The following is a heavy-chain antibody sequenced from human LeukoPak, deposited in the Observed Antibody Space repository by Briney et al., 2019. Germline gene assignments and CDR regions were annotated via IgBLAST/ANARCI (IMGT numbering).Heavy chain of an antibody. D-gene: IGHD2-2*01. CDR2: INPNSGGT. CDR3: ARGLRCSSTSCYGDFDY. V-gene: IGHV1-2*02. Sequence: ASVKVSCKASGYTFTGYYMHWVRQAPGQGLVWMGWINPNSGGTNYAQKFQGRVTMTRDTSISTAYMELSRLRSDDTAVYYCARGLRCSSTSCYGDFDYWGQGTLVTVSS. CDR1: GYTFTGYY. J-gene: IGHJ4*02.